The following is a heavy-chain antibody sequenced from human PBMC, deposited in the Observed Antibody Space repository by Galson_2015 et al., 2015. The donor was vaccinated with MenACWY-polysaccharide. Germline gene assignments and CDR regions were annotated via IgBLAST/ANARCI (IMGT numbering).Heavy chain of an antibody. CDR1: GASISRSDW. Sequence: TLSLTCAVSGASISRSDWWSWVRQPPGKGLEWIGEISHGGSTNYNPSLKSRVTLSLDKSKNQFSLKMSSVTAADTAVYYCARKFDSWGQGILVTVPS. J-gene: IGHJ4*02. V-gene: IGHV4-4*02. CDR3: ARKFDS. CDR2: ISHGGST.